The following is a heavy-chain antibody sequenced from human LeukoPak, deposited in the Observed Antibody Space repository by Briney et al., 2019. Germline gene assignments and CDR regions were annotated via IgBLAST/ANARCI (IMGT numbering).Heavy chain of an antibody. D-gene: IGHD3-10*01. CDR3: ARGYYGSGSYRPKPYYFDY. V-gene: IGHV4-38-2*02. J-gene: IGHJ4*02. CDR1: GYSISSGYY. Sequence: PSETLSLTCTVSGYSISSGYYWGWIRQPPGKGLEWIGSIYHSGSTYYNPSLKSRVTLSVDTSKNQFSLKLSSVTAADTAVYYCARGYYGSGSYRPKPYYFDYWGQGTLVTVSS. CDR2: IYHSGST.